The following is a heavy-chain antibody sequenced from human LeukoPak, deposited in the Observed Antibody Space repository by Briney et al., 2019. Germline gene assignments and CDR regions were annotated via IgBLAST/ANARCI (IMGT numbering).Heavy chain of an antibody. CDR3: ARRAYCGGDCYSPTFGYFDL. CDR2: MYYSGST. D-gene: IGHD2-21*02. Sequence: SEALSLTCTVSGGSISSSDYYRGWIRQPPGKGLEWIGSMYYSGSTYYNPSLKSRVTISVDTSKNQFSLKLSSVTAADTAVYYCARRAYCGGDCYSPTFGYFDLWGRGTLVTVSS. J-gene: IGHJ2*01. V-gene: IGHV4-39*01. CDR1: GGSISSSDYY.